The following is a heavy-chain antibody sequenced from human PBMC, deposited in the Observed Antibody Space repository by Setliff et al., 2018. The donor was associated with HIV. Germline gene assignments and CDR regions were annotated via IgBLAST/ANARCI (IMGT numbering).Heavy chain of an antibody. Sequence: SETLSLTCTVSNDSITSSNYYWCWIRQPPGKGLEWIGTMSYSGSTHYNPSLKSRVTISVDTSKNQFSLRLIFVTAEDTGLYYCVRQGGSTWNWFDPWGQGILVTVSS. CDR1: NDSITSSNYY. V-gene: IGHV4-39*01. CDR2: MSYSGST. CDR3: VRQGGSTWNWFDP. J-gene: IGHJ5*02. D-gene: IGHD2-15*01.